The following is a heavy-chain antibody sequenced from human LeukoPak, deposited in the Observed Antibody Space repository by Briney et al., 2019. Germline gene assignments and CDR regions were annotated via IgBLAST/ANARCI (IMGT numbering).Heavy chain of an antibody. CDR3: AKDEGTNYYDSSGYLGY. V-gene: IGHV3-9*01. D-gene: IGHD3-22*01. Sequence: GGSLRLSCAASGFTFDDYAMHWVRQAPGKGLEWVSGISWNSGSIGYADSVKGRFTISRDNAKNSLYLQMNSLRAEDTALYYCAKDEGTNYYDSSGYLGYWGQGTLVTVSS. CDR1: GFTFDDYA. CDR2: ISWNSGSI. J-gene: IGHJ4*02.